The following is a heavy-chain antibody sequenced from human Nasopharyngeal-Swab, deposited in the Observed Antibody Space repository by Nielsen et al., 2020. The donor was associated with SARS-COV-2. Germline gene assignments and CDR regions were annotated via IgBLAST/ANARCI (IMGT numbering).Heavy chain of an antibody. J-gene: IGHJ4*02. CDR1: GFTFGYYA. CDR2: IRGGGAGT. Sequence: GESLKISCEASGFTFGYYAMSWVRQAPGKGLEWVSSIRGGGAGTFYADSVQGRFTISRDNSRNTVHLQMNSLRDEDTAIYYCARDWGPGYSNTWHYLDYWGQGTLVTVSS. CDR3: ARDWGPGYSNTWHYLDY. V-gene: IGHV3-23*01. D-gene: IGHD6-13*01.